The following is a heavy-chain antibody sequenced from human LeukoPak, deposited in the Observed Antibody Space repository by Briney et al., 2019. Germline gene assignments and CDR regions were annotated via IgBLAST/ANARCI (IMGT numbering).Heavy chain of an antibody. CDR2: IWYDGSNK. D-gene: IGHD6-19*01. CDR3: ARCRSGWYSPFDY. V-gene: IGHV3-33*01. CDR1: GFTFSSYG. J-gene: IGHJ4*02. Sequence: GGSLRLSCAASGFTFSSYGMHWVRQAPGKGLEWVAVIWYDGSNKYYADSVKGRFTISRDNSKNTLYLQMNSLRAEDTAVYYCARCRSGWYSPFDYWGQGTLVTVSS.